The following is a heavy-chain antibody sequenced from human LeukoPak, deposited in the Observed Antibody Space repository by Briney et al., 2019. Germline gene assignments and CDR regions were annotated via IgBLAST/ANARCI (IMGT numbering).Heavy chain of an antibody. D-gene: IGHD3-22*01. CDR2: ISYDGSNK. Sequence: GGSLRLSCAASGFTFSIYGMHWVRQAPGKGLEWVAIISYDGSNKYYADSVKGRFTISRDNSKSTLFLQMNSLRAEDTAMYYCAKDLSYDSSGSDYWGQGTLVTVSS. CDR3: AKDLSYDSSGSDY. J-gene: IGHJ4*02. V-gene: IGHV3-30*18. CDR1: GFTFSIYG.